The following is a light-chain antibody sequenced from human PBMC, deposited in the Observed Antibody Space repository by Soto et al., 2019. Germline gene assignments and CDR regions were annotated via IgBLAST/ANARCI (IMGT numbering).Light chain of an antibody. Sequence: EIVLTQSPGTLSLSTGERAILSCRGSQNVRSTYLVWYQHKPGQAPRHLIYGASSRATGIPDRFSGSGSGTDFTLTINRLEPEDFAVYYCHNYENSVWTFGQGTRVQI. CDR1: QNVRSTY. J-gene: IGKJ1*01. CDR2: GAS. V-gene: IGKV3-20*01. CDR3: HNYENSVWT.